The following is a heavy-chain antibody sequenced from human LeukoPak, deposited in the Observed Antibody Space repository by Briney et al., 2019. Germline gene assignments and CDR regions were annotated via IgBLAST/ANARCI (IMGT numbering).Heavy chain of an antibody. CDR2: INPNSGGT. CDR1: GYTFTGYY. CDR3: ARAPYYDFWSGYPYYMDV. D-gene: IGHD3-3*01. V-gene: IGHV1-2*02. J-gene: IGHJ6*03. Sequence: EASVKVSCKASGYTFTGYYMHWVRQAPGQGLEWMGWINPNSGGTNYAQKFQGRVTMTRDTSISTAYMELSRLRSDDTAVYYCARAPYYDFWSGYPYYMDVWGKGTTVTVSS.